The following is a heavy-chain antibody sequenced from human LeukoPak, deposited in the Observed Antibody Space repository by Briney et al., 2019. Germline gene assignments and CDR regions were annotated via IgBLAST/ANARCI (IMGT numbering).Heavy chain of an antibody. CDR2: IYHSGST. CDR3: ARAPRLYVVDY. Sequence: SETLSLTCTASGYSISSGYYWGWIRQPPGKGLEWIGSIYHSGSTYYNPSLKSRVPISVDTSKNQFSLKLSSVTAADTAVYYCARAPRLYVVDYWGQGTLVTVSS. CDR1: GYSISSGYY. D-gene: IGHD2-15*01. J-gene: IGHJ4*02. V-gene: IGHV4-38-2*02.